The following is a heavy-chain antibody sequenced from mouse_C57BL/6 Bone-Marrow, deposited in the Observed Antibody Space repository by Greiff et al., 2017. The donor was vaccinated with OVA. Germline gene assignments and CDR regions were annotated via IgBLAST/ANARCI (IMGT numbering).Heavy chain of an antibody. J-gene: IGHJ2*01. Sequence: VQLQQSVAELVRPGASVKLSCTASGFNIKNTYMHWVKQRPEQGLEWIGRIDPANGNTKYAPKFQGKATITADTSSHTAYLQLSSLTSEDTAIYYCAVYYGSSLYYFDYWGRGTTLTVTA. D-gene: IGHD1-1*01. CDR2: IDPANGNT. V-gene: IGHV14-3*01. CDR3: AVYYGSSLYYFDY. CDR1: GFNIKNTY.